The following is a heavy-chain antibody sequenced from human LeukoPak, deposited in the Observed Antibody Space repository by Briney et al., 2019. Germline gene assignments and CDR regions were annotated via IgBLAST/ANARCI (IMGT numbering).Heavy chain of an antibody. Sequence: GGSLRLSCAASGFTFSSYWMHWVRQAPGKGPVWVSRINSDGSSTSYADSVKGRFTISRDNAKNTLYLQMNSLRAEDTAVYYCARASWELPNDYWGQGTLVTVSS. CDR1: GFTFSSYW. V-gene: IGHV3-74*01. CDR2: INSDGSST. CDR3: ARASWELPNDY. J-gene: IGHJ4*02. D-gene: IGHD1-26*01.